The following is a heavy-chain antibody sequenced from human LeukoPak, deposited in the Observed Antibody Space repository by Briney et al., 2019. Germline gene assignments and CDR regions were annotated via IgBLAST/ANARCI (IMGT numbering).Heavy chain of an antibody. D-gene: IGHD3-3*01. CDR2: INAGNGNT. V-gene: IGHV1-3*01. Sequence: ASVKVSCKASGYTFTSHAMHWVRQAPGQRLEWMGWINAGNGNTKYSQKFQGRVTITRDTSASTAYMELSSLRSEDTAVYYCAREIFGVVYYYGMDVWGQGTTVTVSS. CDR1: GYTFTSHA. CDR3: AREIFGVVYYYGMDV. J-gene: IGHJ6*02.